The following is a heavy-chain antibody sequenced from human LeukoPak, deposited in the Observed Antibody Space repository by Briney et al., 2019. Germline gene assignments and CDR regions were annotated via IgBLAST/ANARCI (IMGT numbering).Heavy chain of an antibody. Sequence: SETLSLTCTVSSVSISSSTYYWGWIRQPPGKGLEWIGSIDYSGSTYYNPSLKSRVTISVDTSKNQFSLKLSSVTAADTAVYYCASVWGSRTHFFDYWGQGTLVTVSS. D-gene: IGHD3-16*01. CDR1: SVSISSSTYY. CDR2: IDYSGST. V-gene: IGHV4-39*07. CDR3: ASVWGSRTHFFDY. J-gene: IGHJ4*02.